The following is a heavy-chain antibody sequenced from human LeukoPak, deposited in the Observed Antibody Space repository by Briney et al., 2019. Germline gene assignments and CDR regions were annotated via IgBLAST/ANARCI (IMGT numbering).Heavy chain of an antibody. D-gene: IGHD1-1*01. CDR1: GYTFTSYC. Sequence: ASVKVSCKASGYTFTSYCMHWVRQAPGQGLEWMGIINPSGGSTRYAQKFQGRVTMTRDTSTSAVYMELSSLRSEDTAMYYCARNVGSGFDYWGQGTLVTVSS. CDR2: INPSGGST. J-gene: IGHJ4*02. V-gene: IGHV1-46*01. CDR3: ARNVGSGFDY.